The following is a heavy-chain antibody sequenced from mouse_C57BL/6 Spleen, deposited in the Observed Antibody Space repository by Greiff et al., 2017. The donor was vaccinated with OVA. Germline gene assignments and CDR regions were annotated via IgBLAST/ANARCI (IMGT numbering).Heavy chain of an antibody. D-gene: IGHD4-1*02. Sequence: VQLQQSGAELVRPGTSVKVSCKASGYAFTNYLIEWVKQRPGQGLEWIGVINPGSGGTNYNEKFKGKATLTADKSSSTAYMQLSSLTSEDSAVYFCARRKNPQLGVDYWGQGTSVTVSS. V-gene: IGHV1-54*01. CDR1: GYAFTNYL. J-gene: IGHJ4*01. CDR3: ARRKNPQLGVDY. CDR2: INPGSGGT.